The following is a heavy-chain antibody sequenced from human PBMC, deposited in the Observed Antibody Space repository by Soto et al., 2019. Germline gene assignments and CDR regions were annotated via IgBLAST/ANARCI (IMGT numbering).Heavy chain of an antibody. Sequence: SVKVSCKASGGTFSSYAISWVRQAPGQGLEWMGGNIPIFSTANYAQKFQGRVTITADESTSTAYMELSSLRSEDTAVYYCARDINCSGGSCYGDAFDIWGQGTMVTVSS. CDR2: NIPIFSTA. V-gene: IGHV1-69*13. J-gene: IGHJ3*02. D-gene: IGHD2-15*01. CDR1: GGTFSSYA. CDR3: ARDINCSGGSCYGDAFDI.